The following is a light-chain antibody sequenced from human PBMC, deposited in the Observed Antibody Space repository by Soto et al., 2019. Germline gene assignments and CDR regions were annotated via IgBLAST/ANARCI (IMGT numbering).Light chain of an antibody. CDR2: GNN. J-gene: IGLJ2*01. CDR3: QSYDSSLTGVV. V-gene: IGLV1-40*01. Sequence: QPVLTQPPSVSGAPGQRVTIACTGTRSNIGAGYDVHWYQHLPGTAPKLLIYGNNNRPSGVPDRFSGSKSGTSASLAITGLQAEDEADYYCQSYDSSLTGVVFGGGTKLTVL. CDR1: RSNIGAGYD.